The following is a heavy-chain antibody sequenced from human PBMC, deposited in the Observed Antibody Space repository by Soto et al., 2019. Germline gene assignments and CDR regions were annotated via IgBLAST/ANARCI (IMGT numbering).Heavy chain of an antibody. CDR1: GFSLSTSGVG. Sequence: SGPTLVNPTQTLTLTCTFSGFSLSTSGVGVGWIRQPPGKALEWLALIYWNDDKRYSPSLKSRLTITKDTSKSQVVLTMTNMDPVDTATYYCAHTVGGYVGDNYWGQGTLVTVSS. V-gene: IGHV2-5*01. CDR3: AHTVGGYVGDNY. CDR2: IYWNDDK. D-gene: IGHD5-12*01. J-gene: IGHJ4*02.